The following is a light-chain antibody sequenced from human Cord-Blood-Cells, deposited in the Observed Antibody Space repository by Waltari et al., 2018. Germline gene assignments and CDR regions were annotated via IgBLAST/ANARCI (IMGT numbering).Light chain of an antibody. V-gene: IGLV2-11*01. Sequence: QSALTQPRSVSGSPGQSVTICGTGTSSEVGGYKYVSWYQQHPGKAPKLKIYDVSKRPAVVPDRFSGSKSVNSASLTISGLQAEDEAEYYCSSYAGSYTVIGGRTKLTVL. CDR2: DVS. CDR1: SSEVGGYKY. CDR3: SSYAGSYTV. J-gene: IGLJ2*01.